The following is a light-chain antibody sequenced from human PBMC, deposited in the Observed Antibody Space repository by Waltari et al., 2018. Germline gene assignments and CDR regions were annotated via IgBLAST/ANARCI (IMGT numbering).Light chain of an antibody. CDR2: NNN. CDR3: AVWDERVRGRV. J-gene: IGLJ3*02. Sequence: QSVLTQPPSASGTPGQRVTISCSGSTSNIGANLVYWYQQLPGKAPKLLIYNNNRRPPGFPDRFSDSKSGTSASLAISGLRSEDEAEYYCAVWDERVRGRVFGGGTKLTVL. V-gene: IGLV1-47*02. CDR1: TSNIGANL.